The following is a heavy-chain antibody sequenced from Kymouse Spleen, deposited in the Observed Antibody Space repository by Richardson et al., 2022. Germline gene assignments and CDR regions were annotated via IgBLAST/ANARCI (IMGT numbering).Heavy chain of an antibody. V-gene: IGHV3-73*02. Sequence: EVQLVESGGGLVQPGGSLKLSCAASGFTFSGSAMHWVRQASGKGLEWVGRIRSKANSYATAYAASVKGRFTISRDDSKNTAYLQMNSLKTEDTAVYYCTRPGIAAAADDAFDIWGQGTMVTVSS. CDR2: IRSKANSYAT. D-gene: IGHD6-13*01. CDR1: GFTFSGSA. J-gene: IGHJ3*02. CDR3: TRPGIAAAADDAFDI.